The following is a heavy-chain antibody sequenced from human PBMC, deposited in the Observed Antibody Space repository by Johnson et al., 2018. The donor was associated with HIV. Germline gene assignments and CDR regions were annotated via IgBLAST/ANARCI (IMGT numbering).Heavy chain of an antibody. Sequence: VQLVESGGGLVQPGRSLRLSCAASGFRFDDYAMHWVRQAPGKGLEWVSGISWNSGSIGYVDSVKGRFTISRDNAKNSVYLQMNSLRAEDTAVYYCARGTLAAFDIWGQGTMVTVSS. V-gene: IGHV3-9*01. CDR3: ARGTLAAFDI. J-gene: IGHJ3*02. CDR1: GFRFDDYA. CDR2: ISWNSGSI.